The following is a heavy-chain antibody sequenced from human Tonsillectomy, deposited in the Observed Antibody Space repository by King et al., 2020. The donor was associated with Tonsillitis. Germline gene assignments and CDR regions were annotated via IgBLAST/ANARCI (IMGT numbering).Heavy chain of an antibody. CDR1: GFSFSSYD. V-gene: IGHV3-33*05. CDR2: ISYDGSNK. J-gene: IGHJ4*02. CDR3: AGDGGFRSTILQAPLDY. Sequence: QAQLVESGGGVVQPGRSMRLACAASGFSFSSYDIHWVRQAPGKGLEWVAAISYDGSNKYYADSGRGRFTISRDNFKNTLYLQMNSLRDEDTAVYYCAGDGGFRSTILQAPLDYWGQGTLVTVSS. D-gene: IGHD4-11*01.